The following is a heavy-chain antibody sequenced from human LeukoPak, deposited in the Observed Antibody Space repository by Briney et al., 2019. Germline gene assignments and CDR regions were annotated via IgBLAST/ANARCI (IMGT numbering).Heavy chain of an antibody. CDR3: AKLLTVWFGEAHDY. CDR2: IRYDGSNK. J-gene: IGHJ4*02. CDR1: GFTFSSYG. V-gene: IGHV3-30*02. D-gene: IGHD3-10*01. Sequence: GGSLRLSCAASGFTFSSYGMHWVRQAPGKGLEWVAFIRYDGSNKYYADSVKGRFTVSRDNSKNTLYLQMNSLRAEDTAVYYCAKLLTVWFGEAHDYWGQGTLVTVSS.